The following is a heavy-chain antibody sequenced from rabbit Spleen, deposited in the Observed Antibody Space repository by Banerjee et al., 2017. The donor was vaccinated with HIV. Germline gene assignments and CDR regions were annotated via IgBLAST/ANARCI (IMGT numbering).Heavy chain of an antibody. Sequence: QEQLEESGGGLVQPGGTLPLTCKASGIDFSNYFYMCWVRQAPGKGLELIACIYTTSGSTWYASWVDGRFTISSHNAQNTLYLQLNSLTAADTATYFCARFYAGYGDFGYAAMWGPGTLVTVS. V-gene: IGHV1S43*01. CDR1: GIDFSNYFY. CDR3: ARFYAGYGDFGYAAM. D-gene: IGHD7-1*01. J-gene: IGHJ4*01. CDR2: IYTTSGST.